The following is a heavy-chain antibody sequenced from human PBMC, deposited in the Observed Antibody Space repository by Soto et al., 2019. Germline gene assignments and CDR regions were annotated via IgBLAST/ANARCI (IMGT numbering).Heavy chain of an antibody. V-gene: IGHV4-34*01. J-gene: IGHJ2*01. Sequence: QVQLQQWGAGPVRPLETLSLTCGVSGGSFSGYYWAWIRQSPGKGLEWIGEINDRGSINYNPSLKSRVRTSVDTSKNHYSLNLRSVTAADTAVYYCARESHDILTGPPWVWYFDLWGRGTLVTVSS. CDR1: GGSFSGYY. D-gene: IGHD3-9*01. CDR2: INDRGSI. CDR3: ARESHDILTGPPWVWYFDL.